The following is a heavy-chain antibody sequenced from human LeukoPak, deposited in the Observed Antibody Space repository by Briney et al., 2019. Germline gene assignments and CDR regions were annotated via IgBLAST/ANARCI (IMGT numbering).Heavy chain of an antibody. CDR3: ARDLVVIPFDY. Sequence: GGSLRLSCAASGFTFSSYWMSWVRQAPGKGLEWVANIKQGGSEKYYVDSVKGRFTISRDNAKNSLYLQMNSLRAEDTAVYYCARDLVVIPFDYWGQGTLATVSS. CDR1: GFTFSSYW. D-gene: IGHD3-22*01. J-gene: IGHJ4*02. CDR2: IKQGGSEK. V-gene: IGHV3-7*01.